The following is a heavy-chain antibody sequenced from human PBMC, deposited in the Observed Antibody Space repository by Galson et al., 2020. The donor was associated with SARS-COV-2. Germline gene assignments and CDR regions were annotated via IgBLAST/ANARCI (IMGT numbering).Heavy chain of an antibody. CDR2: IYTSGST. CDR1: GGSISSGSYY. CDR3: ARAPSVDTAMVSYYYGMDV. Sequence: SETLSLTCTVSGGSISSGSYYWSWIRQPAGKGLEWIGRIYTSGSTNYNPSLKSRVTISVDTSKNQFSLKLSSVTAADTAVYYCARAPSVDTAMVSYYYGMDVWGLGTLVTVSS. D-gene: IGHD5-18*01. J-gene: IGHJ6*02. V-gene: IGHV4-61*02.